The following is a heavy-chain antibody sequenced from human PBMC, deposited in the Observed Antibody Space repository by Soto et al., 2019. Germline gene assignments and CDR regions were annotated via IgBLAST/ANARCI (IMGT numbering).Heavy chain of an antibody. V-gene: IGHV3-11*06. CDR1: GFTFSDYY. CDR3: ARDLTMVRGPLDY. Sequence: QVQLVESGGGLVKPGGSLRLSCAASGFTFSDYYMSWIRQAPGKGLEWVSYISSSSSYTNYADSVKGRFTISRDNAKNSLYLQMNSLRAEDTAVYYCARDLTMVRGPLDYWGQGTLVTVSS. J-gene: IGHJ4*02. D-gene: IGHD3-10*01. CDR2: ISSSSSYT.